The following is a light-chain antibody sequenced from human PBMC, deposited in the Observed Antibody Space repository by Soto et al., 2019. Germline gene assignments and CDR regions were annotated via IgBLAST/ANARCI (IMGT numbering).Light chain of an antibody. J-gene: IGKJ3*01. CDR3: QQYGTSLFS. CDR1: QSISDK. Sequence: EIVLTQSPVTLSLSPGERATLSCRASQSISDKSAWYQQKPGQAPRLLIYGTSSRATGIPDRFSGSGSGTDFTLTISRLEPEDFAVYYCQQYGTSLFSFGPGTKVDIK. V-gene: IGKV3-20*01. CDR2: GTS.